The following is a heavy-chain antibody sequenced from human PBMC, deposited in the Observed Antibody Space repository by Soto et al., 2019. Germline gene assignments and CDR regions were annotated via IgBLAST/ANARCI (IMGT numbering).Heavy chain of an antibody. CDR1: GGSISSYY. D-gene: IGHD2-21*02. CDR2: IYYSGST. CDR3: ARRRGGDARFYYYYYMDV. Sequence: SETLSLTCTVSGGSISSYYWSWIRQPPGKGLEWIGYIYYSGSTNYNPSLKSRVTISVDTSKNQFSLKLSSVTAADTAVYYCARRRGGDARFYYYYYMDVWGQGTTVTVSS. V-gene: IGHV4-59*08. J-gene: IGHJ6*03.